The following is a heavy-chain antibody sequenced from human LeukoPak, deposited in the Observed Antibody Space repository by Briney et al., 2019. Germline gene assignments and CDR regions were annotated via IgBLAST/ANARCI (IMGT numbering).Heavy chain of an antibody. CDR2: IFYTGTT. V-gene: IGHV4-59*08. D-gene: IGHD2-21*02. J-gene: IGHJ4*02. CDR1: GGSVSGYY. CDR3: ARHDVVPVIRRGFDF. Sequence: SETLSLTCTVSGGSVSGYYWSWIRQPPGKGLEWIGYIFYTGTTLYSPSLKTRVTMSVDTSENQFSLKFSSVTAADTAVYYCARHDVVPVIRRGFDFWGQGTLVTVSS.